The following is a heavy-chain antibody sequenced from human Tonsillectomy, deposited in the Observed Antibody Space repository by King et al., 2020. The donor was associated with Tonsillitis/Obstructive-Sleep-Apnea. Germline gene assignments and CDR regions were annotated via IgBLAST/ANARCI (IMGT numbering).Heavy chain of an antibody. CDR2: IYYSGSA. CDR1: GASISSYY. Sequence: QLQESGPGLVKPSETLSLSCTVSGASISSYYWSWIRQPPGKGLEWIGYIYYSGSANYNPSLKSRVTMSVDRSKNQFSLKLSSVIAADTAVYYCARDMVLEAGGDAFDIWGQGTMVTVSS. V-gene: IGHV4-59*01. CDR3: ARDMVLEAGGDAFDI. J-gene: IGHJ3*02. D-gene: IGHD2-8*01.